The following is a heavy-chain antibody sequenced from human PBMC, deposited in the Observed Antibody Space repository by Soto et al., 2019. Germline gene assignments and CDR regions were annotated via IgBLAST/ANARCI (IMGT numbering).Heavy chain of an antibody. CDR3: AREVATIPRLAAY. Sequence: GGSLRLSCAASGFTFSDYYMSWIRQAPGKGLEWVSYISSSGSTIYYADSVKGRFTISRDNAKNSLYLQMNSLRAEDTAVYYCAREVATIPRLAAYWGQGTLVTVSS. CDR1: GFTFSDYY. V-gene: IGHV3-11*01. CDR2: ISSSGSTI. D-gene: IGHD5-12*01. J-gene: IGHJ4*02.